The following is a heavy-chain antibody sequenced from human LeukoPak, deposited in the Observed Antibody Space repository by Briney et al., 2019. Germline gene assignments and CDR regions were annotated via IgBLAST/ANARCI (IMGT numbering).Heavy chain of an antibody. Sequence: ASVKVSCKASGYTFTGYYMHWVRQAPGQGLEWMGRINPNNGGTIYAQKFQGRVTMTRDTSISTAYMELTRLKSHDTAVYYCAGQYFYDSSGYSHPFDIWGQGTMVTVSS. D-gene: IGHD3-22*01. CDR3: AGQYFYDSSGYSHPFDI. V-gene: IGHV1-2*06. CDR1: GYTFTGYY. J-gene: IGHJ3*02. CDR2: INPNNGGT.